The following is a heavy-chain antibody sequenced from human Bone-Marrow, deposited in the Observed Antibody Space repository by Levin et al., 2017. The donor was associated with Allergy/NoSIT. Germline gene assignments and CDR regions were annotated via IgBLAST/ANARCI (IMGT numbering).Heavy chain of an antibody. CDR3: ARVTLPGIAAAGPHWFDP. CDR2: IYSGGST. CDR1: GFTVSSNY. Sequence: GESLKISCAASGFTVSSNYMSWVRQAPGKGLEWVSVIYSGGSTYYADSVKGRFTISRDNSKNTLYLQMNSLRAEDTAVYYCARVTLPGIAAAGPHWFDPWGQGTLVTVSS. V-gene: IGHV3-53*01. J-gene: IGHJ5*02. D-gene: IGHD6-13*01.